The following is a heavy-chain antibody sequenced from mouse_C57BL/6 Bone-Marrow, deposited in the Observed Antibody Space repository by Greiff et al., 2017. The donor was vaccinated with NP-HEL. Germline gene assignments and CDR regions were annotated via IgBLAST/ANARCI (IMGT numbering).Heavy chain of an antibody. CDR3: ARSLPGDY. D-gene: IGHD6-1*01. Sequence: VQLQQSGPELVKPGASVKISCKASGYTFTDSYMNWVKQSHGKSLEWLGDINPNNGGTSYNQKFKGKATLTVDKSSSTAYMELRSLTSEDSAVYYCARSLPGDYWGQGTSVTVSS. CDR1: GYTFTDSY. V-gene: IGHV1-26*01. CDR2: INPNNGGT. J-gene: IGHJ4*01.